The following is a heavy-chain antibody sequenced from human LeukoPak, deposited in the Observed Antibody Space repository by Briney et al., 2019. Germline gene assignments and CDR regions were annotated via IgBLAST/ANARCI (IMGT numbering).Heavy chain of an antibody. V-gene: IGHV3-30*02. D-gene: IGHD6-19*01. J-gene: IGHJ4*02. Sequence: GGSLRLSCAASGFTFSSYGMHWVRQAPGKGLEWVSFIQNDGSTKDYSDSVKGRFTISRDNSKNTVYLQMNSLRAEDTALYYCARGAFYSSGWYENYWGQGALVTVSS. CDR1: GFTFSSYG. CDR3: ARGAFYSSGWYENY. CDR2: IQNDGSTK.